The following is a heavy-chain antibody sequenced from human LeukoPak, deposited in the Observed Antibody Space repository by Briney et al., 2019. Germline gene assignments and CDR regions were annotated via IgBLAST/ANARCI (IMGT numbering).Heavy chain of an antibody. V-gene: IGHV1-2*02. Sequence: ASVKVSCKASGYTFTGYYMHWVRQAPGQGLEWMGWINPNSGGTNYAQKFQGRVTMTRDTSISTAYMELSRLRSDDTAVYYCASGSRGYYDSRRYVRRGIGSFDYWGQGTLVTVSS. D-gene: IGHD3-22*01. CDR1: GYTFTGYY. J-gene: IGHJ4*02. CDR2: INPNSGGT. CDR3: ASGSRGYYDSRRYVRRGIGSFDY.